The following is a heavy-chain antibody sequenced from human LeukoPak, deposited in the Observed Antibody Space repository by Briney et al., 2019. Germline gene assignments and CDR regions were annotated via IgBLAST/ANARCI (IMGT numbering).Heavy chain of an antibody. V-gene: IGHV4-59*01. CDR3: ARMSYYDSSGYYPFDY. Sequence: PSETLSLACTVSGGSISSYYWSWIRQPPGKGLEWIGYIYYSGSTNYNPSLKSRVTISVDTSKNQFSLKLSSVTAADTAVYYCARMSYYDSSGYYPFDYWGQGTLVTVSS. J-gene: IGHJ4*02. CDR2: IYYSGST. CDR1: GGSISSYY. D-gene: IGHD3-22*01.